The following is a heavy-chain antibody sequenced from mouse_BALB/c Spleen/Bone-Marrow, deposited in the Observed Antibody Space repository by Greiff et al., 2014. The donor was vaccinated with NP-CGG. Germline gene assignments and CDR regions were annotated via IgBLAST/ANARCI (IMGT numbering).Heavy chain of an antibody. D-gene: IGHD2-10*02. Sequence: VQLQQSGAELVRPGTSVKVSCKASGYAFTNYLIEWVKQRPGQGLEWIGVINPGSGGTNYNEKFKGKATLTAGKSSSTAYMQLSSLTSDDSAVNFCARSGYGNYFYAMDYWGQGTSVTVSS. CDR3: ARSGYGNYFYAMDY. CDR1: GYAFTNYL. CDR2: INPGSGGT. V-gene: IGHV1-54*01. J-gene: IGHJ4*01.